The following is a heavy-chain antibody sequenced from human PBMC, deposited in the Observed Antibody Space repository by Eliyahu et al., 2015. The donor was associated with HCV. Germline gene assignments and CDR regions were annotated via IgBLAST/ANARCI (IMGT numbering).Heavy chain of an antibody. Sequence: QLQLQESGPGLVKPSETLSLTCTVSGGSISSSTYYWGWIRQPPGKGLEWIGSXYYRGSTYYNPSLKSRVTISVDTSKNQFSLKLSSVTAADTAVYYCASHGTDYYDKQSARPHPPVDIWGQGTMVTVSS. J-gene: IGHJ3*02. D-gene: IGHD3-22*01. CDR3: ASHGTDYYDKQSARPHPPVDI. V-gene: IGHV4-39*01. CDR1: GGSISSSTYY. CDR2: XYYRGST.